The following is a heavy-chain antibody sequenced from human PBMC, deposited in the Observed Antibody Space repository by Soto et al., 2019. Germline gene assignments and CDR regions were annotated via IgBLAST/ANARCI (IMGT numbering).Heavy chain of an antibody. Sequence: QVQLVESGGGVVQPGRSLRLSCAASGFTFSSYGMHWVRQAPGKGLEWVAVIWYDGSNKYYADSVKGRFTISRDNSKNTLYLQMNSLRVEDTAVYYCARVCSSTSCYIDYWGQGTLVTVSP. V-gene: IGHV3-33*01. J-gene: IGHJ4*02. CDR3: ARVCSSTSCYIDY. CDR2: IWYDGSNK. CDR1: GFTFSSYG. D-gene: IGHD2-2*02.